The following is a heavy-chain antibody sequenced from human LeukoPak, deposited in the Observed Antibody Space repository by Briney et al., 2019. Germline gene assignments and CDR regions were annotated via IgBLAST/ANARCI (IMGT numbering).Heavy chain of an antibody. CDR3: ARGAGYSSSWYFYDY. CDR2: INHSGST. D-gene: IGHD6-13*01. V-gene: IGHV4-34*01. J-gene: IGHJ4*02. Sequence: SETLSLTCAVYGGSFSGYYWSWIRQPPGKGLEWIGEINHSGSTNYNPSLKSRVTISVDTSKNQFSLKLSSVTAADTAVYYCARGAGYSSSWYFYDYWGQGTLVTVSS. CDR1: GGSFSGYY.